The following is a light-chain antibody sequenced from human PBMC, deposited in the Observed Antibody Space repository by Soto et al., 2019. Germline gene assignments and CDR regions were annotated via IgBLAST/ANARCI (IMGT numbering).Light chain of an antibody. Sequence: IQLTQSPSSLSASIGDRVTITCRASQGISNYLAWYQQTPGKAPKLLIYGAFTLQSGVPSRFNGSGSGTDFTLTISSLQPEDLATYYCQQLNNFPPFTFGPGTKVDLK. CDR1: QGISNY. CDR2: GAF. J-gene: IGKJ3*01. V-gene: IGKV1-9*01. CDR3: QQLNNFPPFT.